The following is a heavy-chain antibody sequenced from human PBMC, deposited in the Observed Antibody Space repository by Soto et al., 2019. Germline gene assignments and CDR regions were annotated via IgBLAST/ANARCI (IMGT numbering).Heavy chain of an antibody. D-gene: IGHD3-10*01. CDR1: GFTLSDYS. CDR3: AGPGYYGSGSYSEYLQH. V-gene: IGHV3-48*01. CDR2: ISDRGSRI. J-gene: IGHJ1*01. Sequence: GGSLRLSCVVSGFTLSDYSMNWVRQAPGKGLEWVSYISDRGSRIYYADSVKGRFTISRDNSKNTLYLQMNSLRAEDTTVYYCAGPGYYGSGSYSEYLQHWGQGTLITVSS.